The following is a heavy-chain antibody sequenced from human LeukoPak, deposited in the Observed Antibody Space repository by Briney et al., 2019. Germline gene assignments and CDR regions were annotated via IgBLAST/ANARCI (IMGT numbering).Heavy chain of an antibody. J-gene: IGHJ6*02. CDR2: INHSGST. D-gene: IGHD2-2*01. Sequence: SETLSLTCAVYGGSFSGYYWSWIRQPPGKGLEWIGEINHSGSTNYNPSLKSRVTVSVDTSKNQFSLKLSSVTAADTAVYYRARIVVVPAATPYYYYYGMDVWGQGTTVTVSS. CDR1: GGSFSGYY. CDR3: ARIVVVPAATPYYYYYGMDV. V-gene: IGHV4-34*01.